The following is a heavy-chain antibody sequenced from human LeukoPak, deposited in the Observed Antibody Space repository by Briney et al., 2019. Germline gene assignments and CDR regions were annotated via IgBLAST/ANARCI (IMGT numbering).Heavy chain of an antibody. J-gene: IGHJ5*02. Sequence: SETLSLTCTVSGGSINSYYWSWIRQPPGKGLEWIGYSYYSGRTNYNASLKSRVTISVDTSKNQFSLKLSSVTAADTAVYYCARGRRQWLVLWWFDPWGQGTLVTVSS. CDR3: ARGRRQWLVLWWFDP. D-gene: IGHD6-19*01. CDR1: GGSINSYY. CDR2: SYYSGRT. V-gene: IGHV4-59*12.